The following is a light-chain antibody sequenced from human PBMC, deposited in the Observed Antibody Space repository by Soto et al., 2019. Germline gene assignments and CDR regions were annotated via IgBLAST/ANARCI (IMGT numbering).Light chain of an antibody. V-gene: IGKV1-5*03. CDR1: QSISSW. J-gene: IGKJ1*01. Sequence: DSQMPQSHSTLSASVGDRVTITCRASQSISSWLAWYQQKPGKAPKLLIYKASSLESGVPSRFSGSGSGTEFTLTISSLQPDDFATYYCQQYNSYRWTFAQGTKVAIK. CDR3: QQYNSYRWT. CDR2: KAS.